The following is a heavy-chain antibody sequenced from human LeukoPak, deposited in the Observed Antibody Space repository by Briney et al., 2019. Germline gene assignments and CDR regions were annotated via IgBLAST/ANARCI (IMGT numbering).Heavy chain of an antibody. CDR1: GFTVSSNY. J-gene: IGHJ3*02. Sequence: PGGSLRLSCAASGFTVSSNYMSRVRQAPGKGLEWVSVIYSGGSTYYADSVKGRFTISRDNSKNTLYLQMNSLRAEDTAVYYCARVAYYYDSSGYYIRAFDIWGQGTMVTVSS. D-gene: IGHD3-22*01. CDR2: IYSGGST. V-gene: IGHV3-53*01. CDR3: ARVAYYYDSSGYYIRAFDI.